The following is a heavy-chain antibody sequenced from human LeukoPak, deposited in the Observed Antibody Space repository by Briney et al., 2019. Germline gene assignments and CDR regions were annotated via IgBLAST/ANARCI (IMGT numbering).Heavy chain of an antibody. Sequence: PSETLSLTCTVSGFSIGSLYYWGWIRQSPGKGLEWIASIYHGRTSHYNPSLESRVTISMDTSKNQVSLKLNSVTAAHPAVYYCATQEYSTPFAPWGQGTLVTVSS. CDR2: IYHGRTS. CDR1: GFSIGSLYY. CDR3: ATQEYSTPFAP. V-gene: IGHV4-38-2*02. D-gene: IGHD2-15*01. J-gene: IGHJ5*02.